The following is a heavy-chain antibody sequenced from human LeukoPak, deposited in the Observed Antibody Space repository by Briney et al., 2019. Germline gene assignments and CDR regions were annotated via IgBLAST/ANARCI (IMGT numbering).Heavy chain of an antibody. CDR1: GFTFSNYT. J-gene: IGHJ4*02. D-gene: IGHD1-26*01. Sequence: PGGSLRLSCAASGFTFSNYTMHWVRQAPGKGLEWVAIISYDGSNTYYADSVKGRFTISRDNSKNTLYLQMNSLRAEDTAVYYCARDQVGDPPPTLIDYWGQGTPVTVSS. CDR3: ARDQVGDPPPTLIDY. V-gene: IGHV3-30-3*01. CDR2: ISYDGSNT.